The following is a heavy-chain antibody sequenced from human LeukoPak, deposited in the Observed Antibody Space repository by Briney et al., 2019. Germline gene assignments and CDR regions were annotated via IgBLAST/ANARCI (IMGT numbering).Heavy chain of an antibody. CDR2: LSVSGGST. CDR3: AKDSIPTIYYFDY. D-gene: IGHD3-3*02. V-gene: IGHV3-23*01. CDR1: GFTFSSNA. J-gene: IGHJ4*02. Sequence: GGSLRLSCAASGFTFSSNAMSWVRPAPGKGLEWVSALSVSGGSTDYADCVKGRFTISRDNSKNTLYLQMNSLRAEDTAVYYCAKDSIPTIYYFDYWGQGTLVTVSS.